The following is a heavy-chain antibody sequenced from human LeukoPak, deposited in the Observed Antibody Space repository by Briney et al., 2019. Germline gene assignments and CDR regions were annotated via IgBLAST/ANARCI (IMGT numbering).Heavy chain of an antibody. CDR2: ISYSGST. Sequence: PSETLSLTCTVSGGSISSYYWSWIRQPPGKGLEWIGYISYSGSTNYNPSLKSRVTISVDTSKNQFSLKLSSVTAADTAVYYCARLIGDYGDYWGQGTLVTVSS. V-gene: IGHV4-59*01. CDR3: ARLIGDYGDY. CDR1: GGSISSYY. D-gene: IGHD3-22*01. J-gene: IGHJ4*02.